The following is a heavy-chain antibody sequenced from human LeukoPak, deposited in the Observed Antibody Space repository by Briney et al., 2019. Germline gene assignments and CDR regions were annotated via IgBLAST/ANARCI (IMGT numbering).Heavy chain of an antibody. J-gene: IGHJ4*02. CDR2: ISGNGSKT. CDR3: ARFGDYGEY. D-gene: IGHD4-17*01. V-gene: IGHV3-23*01. Sequence: GGSLRLSCAASGFTFRTYWMNWVRQPPGKGLEWVSGISGNGSKTFYTRSVRGRFTISRDNSRNTVFLHLDSLRAEDTALYYCARFGDYGEYWGQGTLVTVSS. CDR1: GFTFRTYW.